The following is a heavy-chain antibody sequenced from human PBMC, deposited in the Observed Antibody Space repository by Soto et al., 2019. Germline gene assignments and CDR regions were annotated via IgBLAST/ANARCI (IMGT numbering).Heavy chain of an antibody. J-gene: IGHJ6*02. Sequence: PSETLSLTXTVSGGPITTDNYYWTWIRQPPGKGLEWVGYIYYSGSAYYNPSLKSRVTISVDTSKDQFSLNVRSVTAADTAVYYCARDYDSGMDVWGQGTTVTVSS. V-gene: IGHV4-30-4*01. CDR2: IYYSGSA. D-gene: IGHD3-22*01. CDR3: ARDYDSGMDV. CDR1: GGPITTDNYY.